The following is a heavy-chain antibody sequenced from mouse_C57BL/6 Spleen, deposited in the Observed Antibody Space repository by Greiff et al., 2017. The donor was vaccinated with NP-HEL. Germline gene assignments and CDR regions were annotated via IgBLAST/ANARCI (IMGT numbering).Heavy chain of an antibody. D-gene: IGHD2-3*01. CDR3: ASPLDGRYFDV. Sequence: VKLQESDAELVKPGASVKISCKVSGYTFTDHTIHWMKQRPEQGLEWIGYIYPRDGSTKYNEKFKGKATLTADKSSSTAYMPLNSLTSEDSAVYFCASPLDGRYFDVWGTGTTVTVAS. CDR2: IYPRDGST. V-gene: IGHV1-78*01. CDR1: GYTFTDHT. J-gene: IGHJ1*03.